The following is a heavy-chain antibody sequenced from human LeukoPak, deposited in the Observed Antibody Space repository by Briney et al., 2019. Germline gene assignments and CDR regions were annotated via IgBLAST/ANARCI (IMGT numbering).Heavy chain of an antibody. CDR2: ISGSGGNT. Sequence: GGSLRLSCAASGFTFSSYAMTWVRQAPGKGLEWVSAISGSGGNTYYADSVKGRFTISRDNAKNSLYLQMNSLRAEDTAVYYCARDRGHDYWGQGTLVTVSS. CDR1: GFTFSSYA. V-gene: IGHV3-23*01. CDR3: ARDRGHDY. J-gene: IGHJ4*02. D-gene: IGHD3-10*01.